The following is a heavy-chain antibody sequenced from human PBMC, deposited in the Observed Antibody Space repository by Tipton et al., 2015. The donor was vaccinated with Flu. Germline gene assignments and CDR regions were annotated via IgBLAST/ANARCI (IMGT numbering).Heavy chain of an antibody. Sequence: TLSLTCTVSGGSISGYYWTWIRQPPGKGLEWIGYIYYSGSTNYNPSLKSRVTISVDTSKNQFSLKLSSVTAADTAVYYCARSYNSGAGSYYGYWGQGTLVTVSS. CDR1: GGSISGYY. D-gene: IGHD3-10*01. V-gene: IGHV4-59*08. J-gene: IGHJ4*02. CDR2: IYYSGST. CDR3: ARSYNSGAGSYYGY.